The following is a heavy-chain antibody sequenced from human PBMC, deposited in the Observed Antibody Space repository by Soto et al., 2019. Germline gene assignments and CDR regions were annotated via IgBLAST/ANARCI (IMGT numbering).Heavy chain of an antibody. CDR1: GGSISSYY. CDR3: ARDRGIGGSSNFDY. D-gene: IGHD1-26*01. CDR2: IYYSGST. V-gene: IGHV4-59*01. J-gene: IGHJ4*02. Sequence: ASETLSLTCTVSGGSISSYYWSWIRQPPGKGLEWIGYIYYSGSTNYNPSLKSRVTISVDTSKNQFSLKLSSVTAADTAVYYCARDRGIGGSSNFDYWGQGTLVTVS.